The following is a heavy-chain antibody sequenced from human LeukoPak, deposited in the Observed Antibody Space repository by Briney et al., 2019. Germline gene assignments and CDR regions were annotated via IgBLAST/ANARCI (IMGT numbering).Heavy chain of an antibody. CDR1: GFTFSSYS. CDR3: ARDRVIAAAAPPYYYYYMDV. CDR2: ISSSSSYI. J-gene: IGHJ6*03. Sequence: GGSLRLSCAASGFTFSSYSMNWVRQAPGKGLEWVSSISSSSSYIYYADSVKGRFTISRDNAKNSLYLQMNSLRAEDTAVYYCARDRVIAAAAPPYYYYYMDVWGKGTTVTISS. V-gene: IGHV3-21*01. D-gene: IGHD6-13*01.